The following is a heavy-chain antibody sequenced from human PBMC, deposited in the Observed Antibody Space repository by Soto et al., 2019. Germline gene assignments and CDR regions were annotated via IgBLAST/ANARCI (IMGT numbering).Heavy chain of an antibody. CDR3: ARNVSPRDYNWFDP. Sequence: PPETLSLTCTVSGGSISSSSYHWGWIRQPPGKGLEWIGSIYYSGSTYYNPSLKSRATISVDTSKNQFSLKLSSVTAADTAMYYCARNVSPRDYNWFDPWGQGTLVTVSS. CDR2: IYYSGST. CDR1: GGSISSSSYH. V-gene: IGHV4-39*07. J-gene: IGHJ5*02.